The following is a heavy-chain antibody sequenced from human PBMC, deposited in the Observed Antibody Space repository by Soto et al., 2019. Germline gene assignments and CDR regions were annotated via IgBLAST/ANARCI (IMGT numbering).Heavy chain of an antibody. CDR3: SRDSANSGYVYREWMDV. J-gene: IGHJ6*02. D-gene: IGHD5-12*01. Sequence: ASVKVSCKASGYSFTGYFMHWVRQAPGQGLEGMGWINPNSGGTNYAQKFQGRVTMTRDTSISPAYMELSRLRSDDTAVYYCSRDSANSGYVYREWMDVWGQGTTVTVSS. CDR1: GYSFTGYF. CDR2: INPNSGGT. V-gene: IGHV1-2*02.